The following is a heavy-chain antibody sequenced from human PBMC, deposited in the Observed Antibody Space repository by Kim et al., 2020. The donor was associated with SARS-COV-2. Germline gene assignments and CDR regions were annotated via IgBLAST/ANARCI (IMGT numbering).Heavy chain of an antibody. D-gene: IGHD6-13*01. Sequence: SETLSLTCAVYGGSFSGYYWSWIRQPPGKGLEWIGEINHSGSTNYNPSLKSRVTISVDTSKNQFSLKLSSVTAADTAVYYCARGPDSKVPDAKQQLWAGPSKYYFDYWGQGTLVTVSS. CDR2: INHSGST. CDR1: GGSFSGYY. CDR3: ARGPDSKVPDAKQQLWAGPSKYYFDY. J-gene: IGHJ4*02. V-gene: IGHV4-34*01.